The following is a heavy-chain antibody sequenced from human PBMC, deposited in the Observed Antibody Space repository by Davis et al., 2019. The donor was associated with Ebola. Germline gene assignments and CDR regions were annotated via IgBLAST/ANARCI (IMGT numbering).Heavy chain of an antibody. CDR3: AKNPKNYYGMDV. CDR1: GFTFSDHY. Sequence: GGSLRLSCAASGFTFSDHYMDWVRQAPGKGLEWVGRTRNKANSYTTEYAASVKGRFTISRDDSKYSLYLQMNSLKTEDTAVYYCAKNPKNYYGMDVWGQGTTVTVSS. J-gene: IGHJ6*02. V-gene: IGHV3-72*01. CDR2: TRNKANSYTT.